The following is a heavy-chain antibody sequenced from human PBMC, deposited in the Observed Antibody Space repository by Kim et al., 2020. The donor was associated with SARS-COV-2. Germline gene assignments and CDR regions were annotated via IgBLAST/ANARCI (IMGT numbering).Heavy chain of an antibody. Sequence: SETLSLTCAVSGGSISSSNWWSWVRQPPGKGLEWIGEIYHSGSTNYNPSLKSRVTISVDKSKNQFSLKLSSVTAADTAVYYCAREYSSFDYYYYYMDVWGKGTTVTVSS. D-gene: IGHD6-6*01. CDR3: AREYSSFDYYYYYMDV. CDR1: GGSISSSNW. V-gene: IGHV4-4*02. CDR2: IYHSGST. J-gene: IGHJ6*03.